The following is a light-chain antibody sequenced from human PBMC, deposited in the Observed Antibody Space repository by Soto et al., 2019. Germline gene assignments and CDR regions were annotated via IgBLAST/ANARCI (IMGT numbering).Light chain of an antibody. Sequence: QSVLTQPPSASGTPGQTVTISCTGSSTNFESTPINWYQHIQGTAPSLLFYANYKRASGVPDRFSASKSGTSASLAIGGLQSEDEADYYCATWYASLNVWVFGGGTKLTVL. CDR3: ATWYASLNVWV. V-gene: IGLV1-44*01. J-gene: IGLJ3*02. CDR2: ANY. CDR1: STNFESTP.